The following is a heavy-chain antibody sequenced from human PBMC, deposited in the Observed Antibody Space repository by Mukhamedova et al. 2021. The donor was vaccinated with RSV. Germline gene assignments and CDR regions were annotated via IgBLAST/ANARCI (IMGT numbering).Heavy chain of an antibody. CDR3: ARSGSGSYYC. V-gene: IGHV4-34*01. CDR2: INHSGST. J-gene: IGHJ6*01. D-gene: IGHD1-26*01. Sequence: GEINHSGSTNYNPSLKSRVTISVDTSKNQFSLKLSSVTAADTAVYYCARSGSGSYYC.